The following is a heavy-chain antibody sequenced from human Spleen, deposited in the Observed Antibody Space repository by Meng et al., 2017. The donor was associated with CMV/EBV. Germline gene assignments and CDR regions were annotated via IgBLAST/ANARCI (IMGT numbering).Heavy chain of an antibody. CDR2: IYSGGST. V-gene: IGHV3-53*01. CDR3: ARSWQGRFDY. Sequence: GGSLRLSCAASGFTFDDYGMTWVRQAPGKGLEWVSVIYSGGSTYYADSVKGRFTISRDNSKNTLYLQMNSLRAEDTAVYYCARSWQGRFDYWGQGTLVTVSS. CDR1: GFTFDDYG. D-gene: IGHD3-10*01. J-gene: IGHJ4*02.